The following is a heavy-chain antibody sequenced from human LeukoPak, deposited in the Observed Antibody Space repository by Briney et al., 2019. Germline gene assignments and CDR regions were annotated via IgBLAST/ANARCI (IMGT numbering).Heavy chain of an antibody. J-gene: IGHJ3*02. V-gene: IGHV4-30-4*01. CDR1: GGSISSGDYY. Sequence: SETPSLTCTVSGGSISSGDYYWSWLRQPPGKGLEWIGYIYYSGSTYYNPSLKSRVTISVDTSKNQFSLKLSSVTAADTAVYYCAGSGVDAFDIWGQGTMVTVSS. D-gene: IGHD3-10*01. CDR3: AGSGVDAFDI. CDR2: IYYSGST.